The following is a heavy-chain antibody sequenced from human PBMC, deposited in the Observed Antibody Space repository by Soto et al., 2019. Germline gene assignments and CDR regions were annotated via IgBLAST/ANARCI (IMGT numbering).Heavy chain of an antibody. CDR3: ARDIGTMIVEYYFDY. Sequence: PWGSLRLSCAASGFTFGSYAMHCVRHSPCKGLEWVAVISYDGSNKYYADSVKGRFTISRDNSKNTLYLQMNSLRAEDTAVYYCARDIGTMIVEYYFDYWGQGTLVTVSS. D-gene: IGHD3-22*01. CDR2: ISYDGSNK. V-gene: IGHV3-30-3*01. CDR1: GFTFGSYA. J-gene: IGHJ4*02.